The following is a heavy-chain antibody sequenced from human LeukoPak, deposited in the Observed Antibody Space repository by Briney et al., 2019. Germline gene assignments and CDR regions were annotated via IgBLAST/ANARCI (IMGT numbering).Heavy chain of an antibody. Sequence: ASVKVSCKASGYTFTGYYTHWVRQAPGQGLEWMGWINPNSGNTGYAQKFQGRVTMTRNTSISTAYMELSSLRSEDTAVYYCAREGAGIAAAGDWFDPWGQGTLVTVSS. CDR1: GYTFTGYY. D-gene: IGHD6-13*01. V-gene: IGHV1-8*02. CDR3: AREGAGIAAAGDWFDP. J-gene: IGHJ5*02. CDR2: INPNSGNT.